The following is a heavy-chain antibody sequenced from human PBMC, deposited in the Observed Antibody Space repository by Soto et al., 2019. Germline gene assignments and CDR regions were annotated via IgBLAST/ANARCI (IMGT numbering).Heavy chain of an antibody. J-gene: IGHJ6*02. V-gene: IGHV4-61*01. CDR3: ARHGKNSDYSGSDV. D-gene: IGHD1-7*01. CDR2: IYYSGST. Sequence: QVQLQESGPGLVKPSETLSLTCTVSGGSVSSGSYYWSWIRQPPGKGLEWSGYIYYSGSTNYNPSLKSRVTIQVDKSKNQFSLKLSSVTDADTALYYFARHGKNSDYSGSDVWGQGTTVTVSS. CDR1: GGSVSSGSYY.